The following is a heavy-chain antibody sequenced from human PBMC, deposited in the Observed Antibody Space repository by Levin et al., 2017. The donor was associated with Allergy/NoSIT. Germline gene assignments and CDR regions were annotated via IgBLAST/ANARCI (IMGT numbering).Heavy chain of an antibody. CDR2: FYHTGTP. V-gene: IGHV4-59*01. CDR1: NGSISSYW. Sequence: ESLKISCTVSNGSISSYWWSWIRQTPGKGLEWIGYFYHTGTPYYTPSLESRLTISEDTPKKQFSLKLKSVTAADTAVYYCAAGTDARKTGYWGQGILVSV. D-gene: IGHD2-2*01. J-gene: IGHJ4*02. CDR3: AAGTDARKTGY.